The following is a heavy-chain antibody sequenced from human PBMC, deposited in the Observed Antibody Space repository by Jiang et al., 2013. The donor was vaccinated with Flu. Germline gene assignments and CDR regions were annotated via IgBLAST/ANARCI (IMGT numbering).Heavy chain of an antibody. CDR2: IYPGDSET. V-gene: IGHV5-51*01. CDR3: ARLVYSSGTNAFEM. J-gene: IGHJ3*02. D-gene: IGHD3-10*01. CDR1: GFNFPIYW. Sequence: GAEVKKPGESLKISCKTSGFNFPIYWIAWVRQMPGKGLEWMGIIYPGDSETIYSPSFQGQVSISADTSTTTAYLQWTSLKASDTAMYYCARLVYSSGTNAFEMWGQGTMVNVSS.